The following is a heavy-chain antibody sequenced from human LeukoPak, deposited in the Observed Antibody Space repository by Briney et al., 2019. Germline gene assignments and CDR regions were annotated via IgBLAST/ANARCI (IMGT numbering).Heavy chain of an antibody. CDR3: ARDLRMYSGYDSPVY. J-gene: IGHJ4*02. CDR1: GFTFSSYG. Sequence: PGGSLRLSCAASGFTFSSYGMHWVRQAPGKGLEWVAVIWYDGSNKYYADSVKGRFTISRDNSKNTLYLQMNSLRAEDTAVYYCARDLRMYSGYDSPVYWGQGTLVTVSS. D-gene: IGHD5-12*01. V-gene: IGHV3-33*01. CDR2: IWYDGSNK.